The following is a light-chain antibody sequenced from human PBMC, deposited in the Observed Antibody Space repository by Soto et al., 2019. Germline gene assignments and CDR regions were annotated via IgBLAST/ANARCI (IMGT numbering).Light chain of an antibody. CDR1: QSVSGSY. Sequence: IVLTQSPGTLSLSLGERATLSCRASQSVSGSYLAWYQQKPGQAPRRLIHGASNRATGIPDRFSGSGSGTDFTLTISRLEPEDFAVYYCQQYSNSLTFGGGTKVEIK. V-gene: IGKV3-20*01. J-gene: IGKJ4*01. CDR2: GAS. CDR3: QQYSNSLT.